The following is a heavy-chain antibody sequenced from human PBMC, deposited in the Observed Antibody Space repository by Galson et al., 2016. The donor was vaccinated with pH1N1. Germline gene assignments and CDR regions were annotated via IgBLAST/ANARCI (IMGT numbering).Heavy chain of an antibody. J-gene: IGHJ3*01. Sequence: SLRLSCAASGFTFTAYSMNWVRQAPGKGLEWAASITSNSFYIYYTDSVKGRFTISRDNARKSLVLQMDSLRTEDTAVYYCVRKAYGDALDFWGQGTLVVVSS. V-gene: IGHV3-21*04. D-gene: IGHD2-21*01. CDR2: ITSNSFYI. CDR1: GFTFTAYS. CDR3: VRKAYGDALDF.